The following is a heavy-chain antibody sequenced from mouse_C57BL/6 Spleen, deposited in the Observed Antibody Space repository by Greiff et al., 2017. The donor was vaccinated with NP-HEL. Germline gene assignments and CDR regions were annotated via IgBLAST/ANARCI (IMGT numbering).Heavy chain of an antibody. J-gene: IGHJ4*01. V-gene: IGHV2-2*01. CDR2: IWNGGNT. CDR3: ARKFLDY. CDR1: GFSLTTYG. Sequence: QVQLKESGPGLVQPSQSLSITCTVSGFSLTTYGVHWVRQSPGKGLEWLGVIWNGGNTDYNAAFISRLSISKDNSKSQVFFKMNSLQADDTAIYYCARKFLDYWGQGTSVTVSS.